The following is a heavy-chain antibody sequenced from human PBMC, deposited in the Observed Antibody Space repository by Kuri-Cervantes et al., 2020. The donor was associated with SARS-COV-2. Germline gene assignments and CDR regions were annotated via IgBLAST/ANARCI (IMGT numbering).Heavy chain of an antibody. CDR2: FDPEAGET. CDR3: ATGIAVGTQNWFDP. J-gene: IGHJ5*02. CDR1: GYTLTELS. D-gene: IGHD6-19*01. Sequence: ASVKVSCKVSGYTLTELSMHWVRQAPGKGLEWMGGFDPEAGETIYAQKFQGRVTMTEDTSTDTAYMELSSLRSEDTAVYYCATGIAVGTQNWFDPWGQGTLVTVSS. V-gene: IGHV1-24*01.